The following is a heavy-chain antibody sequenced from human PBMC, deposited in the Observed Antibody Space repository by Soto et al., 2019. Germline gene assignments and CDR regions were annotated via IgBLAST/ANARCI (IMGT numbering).Heavy chain of an antibody. CDR2: IWYDGSNK. CDR3: ARDRAAAGYYYGXDV. CDR1: GFTFSSYG. J-gene: IGHJ6*02. V-gene: IGHV3-33*01. Sequence: GGSLRLSCAASGFTFSSYGMHWVRQAPGKGLEWVAVIWYDGSNKYYADSVKGRFTISRDNSKNTLYLQMNSLRAEDTAVYYCARDRAAAGYYYGXDVWGQGTTVTVSS. D-gene: IGHD6-13*01.